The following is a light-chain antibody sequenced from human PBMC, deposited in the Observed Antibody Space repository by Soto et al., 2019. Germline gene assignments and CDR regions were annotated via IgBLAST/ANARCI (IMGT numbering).Light chain of an antibody. V-gene: IGKV3-15*01. CDR2: NAF. Sequence: EIVMTQSPATLSVSPGETATLSCRASQSINDNLAWYQQKPGQAPRLLIYNAFTRATATPARFSGGGSATEFTLTISSLQPEDVAVYYCQQYDKWPPLTFGGGTKLEIK. CDR1: QSINDN. J-gene: IGKJ4*01. CDR3: QQYDKWPPLT.